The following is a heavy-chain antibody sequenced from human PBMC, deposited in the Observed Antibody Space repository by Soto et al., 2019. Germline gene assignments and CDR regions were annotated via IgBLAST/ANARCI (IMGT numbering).Heavy chain of an antibody. CDR3: ARGEGGGVVPAAIIYFDY. J-gene: IGHJ4*02. Sequence: SETLSLTCAVYGGSFSGYYWSWVRQPPGKGLEWIGEINHSGSTNYNPSLKSRVTISVDTSKNQFSLKLSSVTAADTAVYYCARGEGGGVVPAAIIYFDYWGQGTLVTVSS. D-gene: IGHD2-2*01. CDR2: INHSGST. CDR1: GGSFSGYY. V-gene: IGHV4-34*01.